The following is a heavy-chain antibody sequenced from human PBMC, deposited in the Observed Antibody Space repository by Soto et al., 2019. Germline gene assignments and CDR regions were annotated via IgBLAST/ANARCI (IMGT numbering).Heavy chain of an antibody. V-gene: IGHV3-30-3*01. Sequence: VGSLRLSCAASGFSFTTYAMHWVRQAPGKGLEWVAVISDDGSIKYYADSVKGRFTISRDNSKNTFYLQMNSLRGDDTALYYCARAIETAMDPCDYWGQGALVTVSS. CDR2: ISDDGSIK. CDR3: ARAIETAMDPCDY. J-gene: IGHJ4*02. D-gene: IGHD5-18*01. CDR1: GFSFTTYA.